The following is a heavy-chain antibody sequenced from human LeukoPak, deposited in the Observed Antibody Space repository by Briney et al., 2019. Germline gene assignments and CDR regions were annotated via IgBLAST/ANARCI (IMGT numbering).Heavy chain of an antibody. J-gene: IGHJ3*02. CDR1: GGSFSGYY. CDR2: IKHSGST. Sequence: PSETLSLNCAVYGGSFSGYYWSWIRQPPGKGLEWSGEIKHSGSTNYKPSLKSGVTISVDTSKKQCSLKLSSVTAADTVVYYCARGRYRYGYSVWAFDIWGQGTMVTVSS. D-gene: IGHD5-18*01. V-gene: IGHV4-34*01. CDR3: ARGRYRYGYSVWAFDI.